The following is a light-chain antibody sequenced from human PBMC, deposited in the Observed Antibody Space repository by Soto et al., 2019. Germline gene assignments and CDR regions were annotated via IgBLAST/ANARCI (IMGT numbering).Light chain of an antibody. Sequence: EIVMTQSPGTLSVSPGERATLSCRASQSVSSNLAWYQQKPGQAPRLFIYGASTRATGIPAKFSGSGFGTEFTLSISSLQSEDFAVYYCQQYQNWPPTFGQGTKVDIQ. CDR1: QSVSSN. V-gene: IGKV3-15*01. CDR2: GAS. CDR3: QQYQNWPPT. J-gene: IGKJ1*01.